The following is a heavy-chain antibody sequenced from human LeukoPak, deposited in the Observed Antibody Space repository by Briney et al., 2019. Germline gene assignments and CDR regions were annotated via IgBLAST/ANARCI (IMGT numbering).Heavy chain of an antibody. D-gene: IGHD4-23*01. CDR1: GFTFSSYA. J-gene: IGHJ4*02. V-gene: IGHV3-23*01. Sequence: HPGGSLRLSCAASGFTFSSYAMSWVRQAPGKGLEWVSAISGSGGSTYYADSVKGRFTISRDSAKNSLYLQMNSLRAEDTALYYCAKDIRHYGGNSFFDYWGQGTLVTVSS. CDR3: AKDIRHYGGNSFFDY. CDR2: ISGSGGST.